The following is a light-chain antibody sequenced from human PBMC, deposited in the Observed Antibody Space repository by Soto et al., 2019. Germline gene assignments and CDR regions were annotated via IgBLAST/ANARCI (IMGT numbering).Light chain of an antibody. J-gene: IGKJ3*01. CDR3: QQRSDWPPVFI. V-gene: IGKV3-11*01. CDR2: EAS. CDR1: QSVGSY. Sequence: EIVLTQSPATLSLSPGERATLSCRASQSVGSYLAWYQQKAGQAPRLLISEASNRATGIPARFSGSGSGTDFTLTISSLEPEDFAVYYCQQRSDWPPVFIFGPGTKVEIK.